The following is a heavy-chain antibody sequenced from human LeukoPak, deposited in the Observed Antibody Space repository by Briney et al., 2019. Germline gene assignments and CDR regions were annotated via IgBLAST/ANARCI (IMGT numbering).Heavy chain of an antibody. CDR1: GFTFIDYY. CDR3: ARGSTGAFDI. Sequence: SLRLSCAASGFTFIDYYMIWVRQAPGGGLEGVSYISSSARTIYYADSVKCRFTISRDNAKNSLYLQMNSLRAEDTAVYYCARGSTGAFDIWGQGTMVTVSS. V-gene: IGHV3-11*01. CDR2: ISSSARTI. J-gene: IGHJ3*02.